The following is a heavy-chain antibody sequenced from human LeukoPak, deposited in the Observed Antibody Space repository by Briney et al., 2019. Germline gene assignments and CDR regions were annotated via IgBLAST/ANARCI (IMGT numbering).Heavy chain of an antibody. V-gene: IGHV3-23*01. CDR2: ISAGGDST. Sequence: GGSLRLSCAASGFTFSTYGMTWLRQAPGKGLEWVASISAGGDSTYYADSVKGRFTNSRDNSKSSLFVQMDSLRGEDTAVYFCVKDTGRLGVREVFDFWGQGTMVTVSS. CDR1: GFTFSTYG. J-gene: IGHJ3*01. D-gene: IGHD3-16*01. CDR3: VKDTGRLGVREVFDF.